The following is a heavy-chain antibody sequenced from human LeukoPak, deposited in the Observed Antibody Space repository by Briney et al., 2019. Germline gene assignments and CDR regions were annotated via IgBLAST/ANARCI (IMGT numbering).Heavy chain of an antibody. J-gene: IGHJ4*02. CDR3: AKDISFDYGGAPDS. CDR1: GFIFEDYA. CDR2: ISWDSGSI. V-gene: IGHV3-9*01. Sequence: GGSLRLSCAASGFIFEDYAMHWVRQAPGKGLEWVSCISWDSGSIGYADSVRGRFIISRDNANNSLYLHMNSLKPDDTALYYCAKDISFDYGGAPDSWGQGTLVSVSS. D-gene: IGHD4/OR15-4a*01.